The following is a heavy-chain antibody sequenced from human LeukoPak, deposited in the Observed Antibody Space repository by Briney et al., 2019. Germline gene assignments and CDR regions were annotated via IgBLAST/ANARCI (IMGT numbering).Heavy chain of an antibody. CDR3: ARLGDYGDYADY. Sequence: SETLSLTCTVSGGSISSSSCYWGWIRQPPGEGLEWIGSIYYSGSTYYNTSLKSRVTISVDTSKNQFSLKLSSVTAADTAVYYCARLGDYGDYADYWGQGTLVTVSS. CDR1: GGSISSSSCY. CDR2: IYYSGST. J-gene: IGHJ4*02. V-gene: IGHV4-39*07. D-gene: IGHD4-17*01.